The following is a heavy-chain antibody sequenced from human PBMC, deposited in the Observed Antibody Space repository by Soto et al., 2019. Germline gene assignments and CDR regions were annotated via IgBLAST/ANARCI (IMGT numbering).Heavy chain of an antibody. CDR2: ISYDGSEK. D-gene: IGHD2-2*02. CDR1: GFTFNTYG. Sequence: LRLSCAASGFTFNTYGMHWVRQAPGKGLEWVAVISYDGSEKYYVDSVKDRFTISKDNSKNTLYLQMNSLRPEDTAVYYCAKSLNFYCSSPNCYKYYFDHWGQGTRVTVSS. V-gene: IGHV3-30*18. J-gene: IGHJ4*02. CDR3: AKSLNFYCSSPNCYKYYFDH.